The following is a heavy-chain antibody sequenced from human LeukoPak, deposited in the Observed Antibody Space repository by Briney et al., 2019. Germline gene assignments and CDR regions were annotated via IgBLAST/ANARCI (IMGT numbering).Heavy chain of an antibody. J-gene: IGHJ4*02. Sequence: PSETLSLTCTVSGGSISSYYWSWIRQPPGKGLEWIGYIYYSGSTNYNPSLKSRVTISVDTSKNQFSLKLSSVTAADTAVYYCARAEGESIAVAGTVDYWGQGTLVTVSS. CDR2: IYYSGST. V-gene: IGHV4-59*12. CDR3: ARAEGESIAVAGTVDY. D-gene: IGHD6-19*01. CDR1: GGSISSYY.